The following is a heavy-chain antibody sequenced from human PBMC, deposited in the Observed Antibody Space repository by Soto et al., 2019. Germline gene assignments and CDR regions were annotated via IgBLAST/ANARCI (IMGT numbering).Heavy chain of an antibody. CDR3: ATSYGSGYRAFDY. J-gene: IGHJ4*02. CDR2: INPILSMS. Sequence: QVQLVQSGAEVKRPGSSVKVSCKASGDTFAFYSIKWVRQARGLGLEWMGRINPILSMSNYAQRFQGRVTMTADKSTSTAYMVLNSLRSEDTAIYYCATSYGSGYRAFDYWGQGALVTVSS. V-gene: IGHV1-69*02. CDR1: GDTFAFYS. D-gene: IGHD3-10*01.